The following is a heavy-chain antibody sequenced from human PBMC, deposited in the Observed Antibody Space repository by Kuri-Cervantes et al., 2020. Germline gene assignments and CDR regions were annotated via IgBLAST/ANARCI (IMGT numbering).Heavy chain of an antibody. V-gene: IGHV4-30-4*01. CDR2: IYYSGST. Sequence: SETLSLTCTVSGGSISSGDYYWSWIRQPPGKGLEWIGYIYYSGSTYYNPSLNSRVTMSVDTSKQQFSLKLGSVTAVDTAVYYRAKDTQPMVVAATVLGYWGQGTLVTVSS. D-gene: IGHD2-15*01. CDR1: GGSISSGDYY. CDR3: AKDTQPMVVAATVLGY. J-gene: IGHJ4*02.